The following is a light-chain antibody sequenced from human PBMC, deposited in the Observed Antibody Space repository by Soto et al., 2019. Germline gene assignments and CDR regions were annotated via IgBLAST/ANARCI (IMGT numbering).Light chain of an antibody. CDR1: QSVSSSL. CDR3: QQYGSSPLFS. J-gene: IGKJ3*01. CDR2: GAS. V-gene: IGKV3-20*01. Sequence: EIVLTQSPGTLSLSPGEGATLSCRASQSVSSSLLAWYQQKPGQAPRLLIYGASSRATGIPDRFSGSGSGTDFILTISRLEPEDFAVYYCQQYGSSPLFSFGPGTKVDIK.